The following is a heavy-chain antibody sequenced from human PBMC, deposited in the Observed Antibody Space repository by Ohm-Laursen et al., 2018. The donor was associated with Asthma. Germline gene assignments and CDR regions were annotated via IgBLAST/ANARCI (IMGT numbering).Heavy chain of an antibody. CDR1: GGSINSGHYY. D-gene: IGHD3-10*01. CDR3: ARDGRLRGSFDY. Sequence: TLSLTCTVSGGSINSGHYYWTWIRQRPGTGLEWIGNIHYSGTTIYTPSLESRLTISLDTSKNQFSLNLSSVTAADTALYFCARDGRLRGSFDYWGQGNLVTVSS. CDR2: IHYSGTT. V-gene: IGHV4-31*03. J-gene: IGHJ4*02.